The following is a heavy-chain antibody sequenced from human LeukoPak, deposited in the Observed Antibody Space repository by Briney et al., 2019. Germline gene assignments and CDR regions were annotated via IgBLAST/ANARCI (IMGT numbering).Heavy chain of an antibody. CDR2: ISSSSSYI. V-gene: IGHV3-21*01. CDR1: GFTFSTYS. J-gene: IGHJ6*03. Sequence: GGSLRLSCAASGFTFSTYSMNWVRQAPGKGLEWVSSISSSSSYIHYADSVKGRFTISRDNAKNSLFLQMNSLRAEDTAVYYCARDPSCYFGDCYPNYYYYYMDVWGKGTTVTVSS. D-gene: IGHD2-21*02. CDR3: ARDPSCYFGDCYPNYYYYYMDV.